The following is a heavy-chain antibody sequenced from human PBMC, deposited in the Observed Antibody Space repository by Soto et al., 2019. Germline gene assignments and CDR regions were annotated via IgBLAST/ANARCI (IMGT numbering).Heavy chain of an antibody. CDR3: SACSGGACHPNYGMDV. J-gene: IGHJ6*02. Sequence: EVHLVESGGGLVKPGGSLRLSCAVSGFTFSSCTMNWVRQAPGKGLEWVSSISPSTSHIYYTASVKGRFTTSRDNAKNSLFLQMNSLRAEDTAVYYCSACSGGACHPNYGMDVWGQGTTVTVSS. V-gene: IGHV3-21*01. CDR2: ISPSTSHI. D-gene: IGHD2-15*01. CDR1: GFTFSSCT.